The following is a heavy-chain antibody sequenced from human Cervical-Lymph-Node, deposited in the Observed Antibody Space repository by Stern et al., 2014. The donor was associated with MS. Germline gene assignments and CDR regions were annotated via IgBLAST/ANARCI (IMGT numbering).Heavy chain of an antibody. J-gene: IGHJ4*02. CDR1: GFTFSSYG. Sequence: VQLVESGGAVVQPGRSLRLSCAASGFTFSSYGRHWVRQAPGQGLEWVTVISYDGNHKYYAATVKGRFTISRDKSKNTLHLQMNSVTPDDTAIYYCARDYEDTSMLFDHWGQGTLVTVSS. CDR2: ISYDGNHK. V-gene: IGHV3-30*03. D-gene: IGHD2-8*01. CDR3: ARDYEDTSMLFDH.